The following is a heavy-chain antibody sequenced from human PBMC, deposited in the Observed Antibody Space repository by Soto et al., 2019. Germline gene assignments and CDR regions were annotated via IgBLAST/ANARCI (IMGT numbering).Heavy chain of an antibody. CDR1: GFTFSSYE. J-gene: IGHJ4*02. D-gene: IGHD6-6*01. CDR2: ISSSGRTV. Sequence: GGSLRLSCAASGFTFSSYEMNWVRPAPGKGLEWVSYISSSGRTVYYADSVKGRFIISRDNAQNSVYLQMNSLRGEDTAVYYCARFGEQLVRLHYWGQGTLVTVSS. V-gene: IGHV3-48*03. CDR3: ARFGEQLVRLHY.